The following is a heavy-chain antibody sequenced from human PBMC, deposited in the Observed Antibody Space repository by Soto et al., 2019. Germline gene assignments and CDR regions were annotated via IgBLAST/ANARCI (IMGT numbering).Heavy chain of an antibody. CDR2: ISYDGSNK. CDR3: AKDSVSSGWYRYYYYYGMDV. J-gene: IGHJ6*02. D-gene: IGHD6-19*01. Sequence: GGSLRLSCAASGFTFSSYGMHWVRQAPGKGLEWVAVISYDGSNKYYADSVKGRFTISRDNSKNTLYLQMNSLRAEDTAVYYCAKDSVSSGWYRYYYYYGMDVWGQGTTVTVSS. CDR1: GFTFSSYG. V-gene: IGHV3-30*18.